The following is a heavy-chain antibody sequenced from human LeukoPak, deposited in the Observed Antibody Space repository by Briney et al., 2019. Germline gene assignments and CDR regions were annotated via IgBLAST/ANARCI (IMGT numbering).Heavy chain of an antibody. CDR1: GFTFSSYW. D-gene: IGHD3-9*01. Sequence: PGGSLRLSCAASGFTFSSYWMHWVRQAPGKGLVWVSRINSDGSSTSYADSVKGRFTISRDNAKNTLYLQMNSLRAEDTAVYYCARARYYDILTGYYTFDYWGQGTLVTVSS. CDR2: INSDGSST. V-gene: IGHV3-74*01. J-gene: IGHJ4*02. CDR3: ARARYYDILTGYYTFDY.